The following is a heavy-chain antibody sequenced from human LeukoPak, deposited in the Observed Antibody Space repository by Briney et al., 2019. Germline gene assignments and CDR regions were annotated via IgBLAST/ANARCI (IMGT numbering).Heavy chain of an antibody. Sequence: PGGSLRLSCAVSGFTFGNYGMHWVRQAPGKGLEWVALISYDGSSEYYAGPVKGRFTISRDNSKITVYLQMNSLKAEDTAVYYCAKELYNYGDYGAEGLDVGGQGTTVTVS. J-gene: IGHJ6*02. CDR2: ISYDGSSE. V-gene: IGHV3-30*18. CDR1: GFTFGNYG. CDR3: AKELYNYGDYGAEGLDV. D-gene: IGHD4-17*01.